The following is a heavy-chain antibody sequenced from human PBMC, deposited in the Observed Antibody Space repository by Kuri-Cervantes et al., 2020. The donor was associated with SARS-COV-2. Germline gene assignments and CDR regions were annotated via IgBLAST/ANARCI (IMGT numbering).Heavy chain of an antibody. Sequence: GGSLRLSCAASGFTFSSYSMNWVRQAPGKGLEWASRINPDGSYTSNADSVKGRFTLSRDNAKNMLFLQMNSLRAEDTAVYYCVRDGDHWNFDYWGQGTLVTVSS. J-gene: IGHJ4*02. D-gene: IGHD1-1*01. CDR2: INPDGSYT. V-gene: IGHV3-74*01. CDR1: GFTFSSYS. CDR3: VRDGDHWNFDY.